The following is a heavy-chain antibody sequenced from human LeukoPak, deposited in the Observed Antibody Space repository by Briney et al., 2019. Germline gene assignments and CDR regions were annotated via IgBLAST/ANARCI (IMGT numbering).Heavy chain of an antibody. Sequence: SETLSLTCAVSGGSISSYYWSWIRQPPGKGLEWIGTIYYSGSTYYNPSLKSRVTISVDSSKNQFSLRLSSVTAADTAVYYCARESLTWLQSRTSWFDPWGQGTLVTVSS. CDR1: GGSISSYY. D-gene: IGHD5-24*01. V-gene: IGHV4-59*12. CDR2: IYYSGST. CDR3: ARESLTWLQSRTSWFDP. J-gene: IGHJ5*02.